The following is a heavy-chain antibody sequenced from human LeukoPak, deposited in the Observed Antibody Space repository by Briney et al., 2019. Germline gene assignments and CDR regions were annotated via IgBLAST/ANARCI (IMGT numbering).Heavy chain of an antibody. CDR3: ARQSSGWSYFDC. J-gene: IGHJ4*02. CDR2: ISPSDSTI. Sequence: GGSLRLSCAASGFNLSSYEMNWVRQTPGKGLEWVSYISPSDSTIYSADSVKGRFIISRDNAKNSLYLQMNSLRAEDTAVYSCARQSSGWSYFDCWVQGILVTVSS. D-gene: IGHD6-19*01. CDR1: GFNLSSYE. V-gene: IGHV3-48*03.